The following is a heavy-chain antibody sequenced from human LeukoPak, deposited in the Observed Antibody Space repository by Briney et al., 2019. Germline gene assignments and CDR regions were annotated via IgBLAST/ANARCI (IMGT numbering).Heavy chain of an antibody. CDR2: ISAYNGNI. J-gene: IGHJ4*02. D-gene: IGHD3-10*01. CDR3: ARDPRYYGSGSSQDY. CDR1: GYTFTSYG. V-gene: IGHV1-18*01. Sequence: ASVKVSCKASGYTFTSYGISWVRQVPGQGLEWVGGISAYNGNINYAQKLQGRVTMTTDTSTSTAYMELRSLRSDDTAVYYCARDPRYYGSGSSQDYWGQGTLVTVSS.